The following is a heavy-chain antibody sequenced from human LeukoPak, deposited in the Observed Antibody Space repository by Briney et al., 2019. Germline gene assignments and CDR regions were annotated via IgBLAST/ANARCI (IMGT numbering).Heavy chain of an antibody. Sequence: SETLSLTCTVSGGSIRSYYWSWIRQPAGQGLEWIGRIYTSGSTNYNPSLKSRVTMSVDTSKNQFSLKLSSVTAADTDVYYCARDHRSSGWYGGLDYWGQGTLVTVSS. CDR2: IYTSGST. D-gene: IGHD6-19*01. J-gene: IGHJ4*02. V-gene: IGHV4-4*07. CDR3: ARDHRSSGWYGGLDY. CDR1: GGSIRSYY.